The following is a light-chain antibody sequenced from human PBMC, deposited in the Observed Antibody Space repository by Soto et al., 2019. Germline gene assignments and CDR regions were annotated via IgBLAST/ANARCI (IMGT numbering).Light chain of an antibody. V-gene: IGKV3-11*01. Sequence: EIVLTQSPATLSLSPGERATLSCRASQSVSSYFAWYQQKPGQAPRLLIYDASNRATGIPARFSGSGSGTDFTLTLSSLEPEDFSIYYCKQRSNWPLTFGQGNHVEIK. CDR2: DAS. J-gene: IGKJ1*01. CDR1: QSVSSY. CDR3: KQRSNWPLT.